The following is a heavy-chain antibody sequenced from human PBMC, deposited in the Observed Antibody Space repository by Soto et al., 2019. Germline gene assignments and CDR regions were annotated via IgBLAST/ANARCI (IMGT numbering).Heavy chain of an antibody. D-gene: IGHD2-2*01. CDR3: ARARVEYCSTTNWGNFDY. J-gene: IGHJ4*02. V-gene: IGHV3-30-3*01. CDR2: ITNDGGIR. Sequence: QVQLVESGGGVVQPGWSLRLSCAASGFTFSKYTMHWVRQAPGKGLEWVAVITNDGGIRLYADSVKGRLTISRDNSKNTLYPQRNSPTLEYTVVYYCARARVEYCSTTNWGNFDYWGEGALVTVSS. CDR1: GFTFSKYT.